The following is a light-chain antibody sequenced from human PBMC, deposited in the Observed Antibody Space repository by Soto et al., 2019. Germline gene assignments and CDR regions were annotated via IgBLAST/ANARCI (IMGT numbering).Light chain of an antibody. CDR2: GNS. CDR3: QSYDSSLSGRV. V-gene: IGLV1-40*01. CDR1: SSNIGAGYD. Sequence: QSVLTQPPSVSWAPGQRVTISCTGSSSNIGAGYDVHWYQQLPGTAPKLLISGNSNRPSGVPDRFSGSKSGTSASLAITGLQAEDEADYYCQSYDSSLSGRVFGTGTKLTVL. J-gene: IGLJ1*01.